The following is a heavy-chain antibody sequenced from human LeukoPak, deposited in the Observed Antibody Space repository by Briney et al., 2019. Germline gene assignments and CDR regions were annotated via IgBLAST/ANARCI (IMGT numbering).Heavy chain of an antibody. J-gene: IGHJ4*02. V-gene: IGHV4-39*01. CDR3: ARQEIVLIPAAISSPPLAAVDY. CDR2: VYHSGST. CDR1: GGSISSSSYY. Sequence: SETLSLTCTVSGGSISSSSYYWGWIRQPPGKGLEWIGTVYHSGSTYYNPSLRSRLTISVDTSKNQFSLKLTSVTAADTAEHYCARQEIVLIPAAISSPPLAAVDYWGQGTLVTVSS. D-gene: IGHD2-2*01.